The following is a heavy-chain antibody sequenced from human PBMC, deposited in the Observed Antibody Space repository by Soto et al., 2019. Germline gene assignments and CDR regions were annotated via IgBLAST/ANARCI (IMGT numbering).Heavy chain of an antibody. J-gene: IGHJ4*02. CDR2: INAGNGNT. V-gene: IGHV1-3*01. D-gene: IGHD6-19*01. CDR3: ARELFPPRIAVAVV. Sequence: QVQLVQSGAEVKKPGASVKVSCKASGYAFTSYAMHWVRQAPGQRLEWMGWINAGNGNTKYSQKFQGRVTITRDTSASTAYMELSCLRSEYTAVYYCARELFPPRIAVAVVWGQGTLVTVSS. CDR1: GYAFTSYA.